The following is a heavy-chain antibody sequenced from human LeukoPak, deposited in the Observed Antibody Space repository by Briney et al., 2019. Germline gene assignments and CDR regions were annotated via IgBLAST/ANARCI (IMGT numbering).Heavy chain of an antibody. CDR3: VRESISGKFDY. V-gene: IGHV3-74*01. Sequence: PGGSLRLSCAASGFTFSTYWMHWVRQAPGKGLVWVSRINSDGSSTNYADSVKGRFTISRDNAKNSVYLQMNSPRVEDTAVYYCVRESISGKFDYWGQGTLVTVSS. J-gene: IGHJ4*02. CDR2: INSDGSST. D-gene: IGHD6-25*01. CDR1: GFTFSTYW.